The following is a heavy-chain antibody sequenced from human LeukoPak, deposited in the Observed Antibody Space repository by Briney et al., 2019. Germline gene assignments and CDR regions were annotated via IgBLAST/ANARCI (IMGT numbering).Heavy chain of an antibody. V-gene: IGHV3-30*18. CDR3: AKVSVWFGEGTLAYYYYMDV. CDR2: ISYDGSNK. Sequence: PGGSLRLSCAAPGFTFSSYGMHWVRQAPGKGLEWVAVISYDGSNKYYADSVKGRFTISRDNSKNTLYLQMNSLRAEDTAVYYCAKVSVWFGEGTLAYYYYMDVWGKGTTVTVSS. D-gene: IGHD3-10*01. CDR1: GFTFSSYG. J-gene: IGHJ6*03.